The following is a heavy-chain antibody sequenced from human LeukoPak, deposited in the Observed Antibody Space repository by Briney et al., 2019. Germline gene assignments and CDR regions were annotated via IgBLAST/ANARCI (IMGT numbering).Heavy chain of an antibody. D-gene: IGHD2-15*01. Sequence: SETLSLTCSVSGGSINGYYWSWIWQSPGKGLEWVGYIHYSGSTNYNPSLRSRVTMSVDMSKNQFSVNLNSVTAADTAVYYCARLHSARAEEFDPWGQGTLVTVSS. J-gene: IGHJ5*02. CDR2: IHYSGST. V-gene: IGHV4-59*08. CDR3: ARLHSARAEEFDP. CDR1: GGSINGYY.